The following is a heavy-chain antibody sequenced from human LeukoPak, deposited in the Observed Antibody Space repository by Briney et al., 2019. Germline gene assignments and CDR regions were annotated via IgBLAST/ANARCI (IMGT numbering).Heavy chain of an antibody. V-gene: IGHV3-23*01. CDR3: EKNIAAPTTPFDY. CDR2: ISGSGGTT. CDR1: GFTFSTYA. Sequence: SGGSLRLSCAASGFTFSTYAMNWVRQAPGKGLEWVSGISGSGGTTYYADSVKGRFPISRNNSKNTLYLQMNYLRAEDTALYYCEKNIAAPTTPFDYWGQGTLVTVSS. J-gene: IGHJ4*02. D-gene: IGHD6-13*01.